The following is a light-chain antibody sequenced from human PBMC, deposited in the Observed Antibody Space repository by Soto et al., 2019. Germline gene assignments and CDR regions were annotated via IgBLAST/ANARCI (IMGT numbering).Light chain of an antibody. V-gene: IGKV3D-20*02. J-gene: IGKJ4*01. Sequence: LRLSPGALSLSKRERGSLSCRASQSVTIGYLAWSQQKPGQAPRLLIYGASSRSTGIPARFSGSGSGTDFTLTISSLEPEDFAVYYCQKRSNLAPLTSGGG. CDR1: QSVTIGY. CDR2: GAS. CDR3: QKRSNLAPLT.